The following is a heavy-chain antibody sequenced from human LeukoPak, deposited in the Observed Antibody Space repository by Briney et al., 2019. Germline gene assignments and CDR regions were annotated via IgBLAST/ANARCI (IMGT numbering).Heavy chain of an antibody. CDR1: GYTFTGYY. CDR3: ARLEGSSSWPHRY. Sequence: GASVKVSCKASGYTFTGYYMHWVRQAPGQGLEWMGWINPNSGGTNYAQKFQGRVTMTTDTSTSTAYMELRSLRSDDTAVYYCARLEGSSSWPHRYWGQGTLVTVSS. CDR2: INPNSGGT. V-gene: IGHV1-2*02. J-gene: IGHJ4*02. D-gene: IGHD6-13*01.